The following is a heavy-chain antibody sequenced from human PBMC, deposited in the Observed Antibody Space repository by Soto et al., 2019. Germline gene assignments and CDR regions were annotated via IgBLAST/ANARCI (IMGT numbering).Heavy chain of an antibody. CDR3: ARNGGYYDILTGYPA. CDR1: GGCISSSNNY. J-gene: IGHJ4*02. D-gene: IGHD3-9*01. V-gene: IGHV4-39*01. Sequence: XATLSLTCSVSGGCISSSNNYWGWIRQSPGKGLEWTGSISYSGSTYYNPSLKTRLTMSVDTSNNQFSLRLSSVTAADTAVYYCARNGGYYDILTGYPAWGQGTLVTVSS. CDR2: ISYSGST.